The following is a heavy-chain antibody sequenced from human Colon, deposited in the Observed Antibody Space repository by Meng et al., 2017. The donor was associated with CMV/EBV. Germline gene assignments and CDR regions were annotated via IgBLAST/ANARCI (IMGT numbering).Heavy chain of an antibody. Sequence: GESLKISCAASGFTVSSNYMSWVRQAPGKGLEWVSSISSTSTYIYYADLVKGRFTISRDNAKNSLYLQMNSLRAEDTAVYFCARVGFGELWENWFDPWGQGTLVTVSS. CDR3: ARVGFGELWENWFDP. CDR2: ISSTSTYI. V-gene: IGHV3-21*06. J-gene: IGHJ5*02. CDR1: GFTVSSNY. D-gene: IGHD3-10*01.